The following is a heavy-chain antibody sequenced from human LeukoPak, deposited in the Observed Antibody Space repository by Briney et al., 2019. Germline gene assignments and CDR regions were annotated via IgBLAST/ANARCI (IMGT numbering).Heavy chain of an antibody. J-gene: IGHJ4*02. Sequence: SETLSLTCTVSGYSISSGYYWGWIRQPPGKGLEWIGSIYHSGSTYYNPSLKSRVTISVDTSKNQFSLKLSSVTAADTAVYYCAREGALGDYYDSSGYLDYWGQGTLVTVSS. D-gene: IGHD3-22*01. CDR3: AREGALGDYYDSSGYLDY. CDR2: IYHSGST. CDR1: GYSISSGYY. V-gene: IGHV4-38-2*02.